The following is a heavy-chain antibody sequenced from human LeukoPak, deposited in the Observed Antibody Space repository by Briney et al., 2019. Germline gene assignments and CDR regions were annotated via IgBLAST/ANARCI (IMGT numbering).Heavy chain of an antibody. D-gene: IGHD5-18*01. Sequence: SGGSLRLSCAASGFTFRNYGMHWVRQAPGKGLEWVAIIWFDGSKNNYADSVKGRFTISRDNSKNTVFLQLDSLRAEDTAVYYCARYNYGTIDYWGQGTPVTVSS. CDR2: IWFDGSKN. CDR1: GFTFRNYG. V-gene: IGHV3-33*01. J-gene: IGHJ4*02. CDR3: ARYNYGTIDY.